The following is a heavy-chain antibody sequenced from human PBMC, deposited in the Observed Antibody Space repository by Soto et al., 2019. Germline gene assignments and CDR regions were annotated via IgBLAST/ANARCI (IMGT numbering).Heavy chain of an antibody. D-gene: IGHD6-19*01. Sequence: QVQLVQSGAEVKKPGASVKVSCKASGYTFTTYGISWVRQAPGQGLEWMGRINGYNGNTKYAQKLQGRVTMTTDTSTSTAYMELSSLRSEDTAVYYCARDPVAGTYFDYWCQGTLVTVSS. CDR1: GYTFTTYG. J-gene: IGHJ4*02. CDR2: INGYNGNT. V-gene: IGHV1-18*01. CDR3: ARDPVAGTYFDY.